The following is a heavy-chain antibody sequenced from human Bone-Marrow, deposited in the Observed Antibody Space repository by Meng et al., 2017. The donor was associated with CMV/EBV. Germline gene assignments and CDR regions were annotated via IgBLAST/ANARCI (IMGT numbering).Heavy chain of an antibody. CDR3: ARQHWDSWSGYFDTLGM. J-gene: IGHJ3*01. V-gene: IGHV3-30*04. CDR1: GFSFSSYA. CDR2: ISNDGSDQ. Sequence: GGSLRLSCEASGFSFSSYAMHWVRQAPGKGLEWLAVISNDGSDQIYADSVRGRFTFSRDNSKNTLYLEMRSLRSEDTAIYYCARQHWDSWSGYFDTLGMWGQGTGVTVSS. D-gene: IGHD3-3*01.